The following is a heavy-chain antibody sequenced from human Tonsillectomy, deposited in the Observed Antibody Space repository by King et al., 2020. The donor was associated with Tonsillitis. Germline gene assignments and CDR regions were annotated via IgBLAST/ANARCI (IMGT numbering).Heavy chain of an antibody. Sequence: VQLVESGGVVVQPGGSLRLSCAASGFTFDDYTMHWVRQAPGKGLEWVSLISWDGGSTYYADSVKGRFTISRDNSKNSLYLQMNSLTSEDTALYYCAKDADCGSDCYPYDAFD. CDR2: ISWDGGST. D-gene: IGHD2-21*01. CDR3: AKDADCGSDCYPYDAFD. V-gene: IGHV3-43*01. CDR1: GFTFDDYT. J-gene: IGHJ3*02.